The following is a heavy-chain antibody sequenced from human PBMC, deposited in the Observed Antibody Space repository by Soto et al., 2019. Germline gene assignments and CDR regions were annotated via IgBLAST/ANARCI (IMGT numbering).Heavy chain of an antibody. CDR1: GFSLSSNGVG. V-gene: IGHV2-5*02. CDR2: IYWDDDH. CDR3: AQEMHYSTYFDS. J-gene: IGHJ4*02. Sequence: QITLRESGPALVRPTQTLTLTCTFSGFSLSSNGVGVGWIRQPPGKALEWLALIYWDDDHRYSRSLKTRLTITEDTSKSQLVLTITKFDPMDTAKYFCAQEMHYSTYFDSSCQQTLVPVS. D-gene: IGHD5-18*01.